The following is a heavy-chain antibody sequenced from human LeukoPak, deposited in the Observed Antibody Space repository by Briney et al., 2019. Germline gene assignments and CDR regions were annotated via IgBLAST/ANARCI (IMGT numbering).Heavy chain of an antibody. CDR2: VYYSGTT. V-gene: IGHV4-39*01. J-gene: IGHJ4*02. Sequence: SETLSLTCSVSGDSISLSFYYWGWIRQPPGKALEWIGSVYYSGTTSYNPSLKSRVTISVDTSKNQFSLKLSSVTAADTAVYYCANPPGYWGQGTLVTVSS. CDR3: ANPPGY. CDR1: GDSISLSFYY.